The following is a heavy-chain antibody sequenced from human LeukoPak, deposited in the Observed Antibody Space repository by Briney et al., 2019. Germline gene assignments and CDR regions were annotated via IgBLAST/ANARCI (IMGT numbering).Heavy chain of an antibody. V-gene: IGHV3-9*03. CDR1: GFTFDDYA. D-gene: IGHD3-16*01. Sequence: GGSLRLSCAASGFTFDDYAMHWVRQAPGKGLEWVSGISWNSGSIGYADSVKGRFTISRDNAKNSLYLQMNSLRAEDMALYYCAKDMGACLGYFDYWGQGTLVTVSS. J-gene: IGHJ4*02. CDR2: ISWNSGSI. CDR3: AKDMGACLGYFDY.